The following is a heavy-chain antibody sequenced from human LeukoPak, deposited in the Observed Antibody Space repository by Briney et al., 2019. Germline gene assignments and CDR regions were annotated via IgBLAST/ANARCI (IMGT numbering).Heavy chain of an antibody. CDR2: INTNTGNP. CDR1: GYTFTSYA. Sequence: ASVKVSCKASGYTFTSYAMNWVRQAPGQGLEWMGWINTNTGNPTYAQGFTGRFVFSLDTSVSTAYLQISSLKAEDTAVYYCARGIQLWLPRDFDYWGQGTLVTVSS. D-gene: IGHD5-18*01. V-gene: IGHV7-4-1*02. J-gene: IGHJ4*02. CDR3: ARGIQLWLPRDFDY.